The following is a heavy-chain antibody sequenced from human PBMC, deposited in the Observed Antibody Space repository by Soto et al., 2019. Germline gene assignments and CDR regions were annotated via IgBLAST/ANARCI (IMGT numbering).Heavy chain of an antibody. CDR1: GFTFSNHA. D-gene: IGHD1-26*01. J-gene: IGHJ4*02. Sequence: GGSLRLSCIVSGFTFSNHAMSWVRQAPGKGLEWVSAISGSGGSTYYADSVKGRFTISRDNSKNTLYLQMNSLRADDTAVYYCAKPRIVGATSDFDYWGQGTLVTVSS. CDR2: ISGSGGST. V-gene: IGHV3-23*01. CDR3: AKPRIVGATSDFDY.